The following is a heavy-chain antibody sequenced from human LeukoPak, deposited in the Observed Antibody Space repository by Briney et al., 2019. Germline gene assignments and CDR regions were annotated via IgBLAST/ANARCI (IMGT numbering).Heavy chain of an antibody. CDR3: VRHTYGVGSEY. D-gene: IGHD3-3*01. V-gene: IGHV4-59*02. CDR1: GGSVRGYD. CDR2: MHRSGNT. Sequence: SETLSLTCTVSGGSVRGYDWSWIRQPPGKGLEWVGYMHRSGNTNSNSTLKGRVSIAVDTSHNQVSLKLTSVTAADTAVYYCVRHTYGVGSEYWGHGILVTVTS. J-gene: IGHJ4*01.